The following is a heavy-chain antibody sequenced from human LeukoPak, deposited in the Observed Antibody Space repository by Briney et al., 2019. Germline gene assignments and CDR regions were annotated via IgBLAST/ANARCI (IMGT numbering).Heavy chain of an antibody. CDR2: MNPNSGNT. CDR1: GYTFTSYD. D-gene: IGHD6-13*01. V-gene: IGHV1-8*01. Sequence: ASVKVSCKASGYTFTSYDINWVRQATGQGLEWMGWMNPNSGNTGYAQKFQGRVTVTRNTSISTAYMELSSLRSEDTAVYYCARGDSSSWFVYYYYGMDVWGQGTTVTVSS. J-gene: IGHJ6*02. CDR3: ARGDSSSWFVYYYYGMDV.